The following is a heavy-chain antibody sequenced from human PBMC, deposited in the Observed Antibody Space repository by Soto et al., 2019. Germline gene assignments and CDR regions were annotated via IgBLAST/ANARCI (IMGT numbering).Heavy chain of an antibody. CDR2: IYYSGST. CDR3: ARDSKRGYSGYDKLDY. J-gene: IGHJ4*02. V-gene: IGHV4-59*01. CDR1: GGSISSYY. D-gene: IGHD5-12*01. Sequence: PSETLSLTCTVSGGSISSYYWSWIRQPPGKGLEWIGYIYYSGSTNSNLSLKSRVTISVDTSKNQFSLKLSSVTAADTAVYYCARDSKRGYSGYDKLDYWGQGTLVTVSS.